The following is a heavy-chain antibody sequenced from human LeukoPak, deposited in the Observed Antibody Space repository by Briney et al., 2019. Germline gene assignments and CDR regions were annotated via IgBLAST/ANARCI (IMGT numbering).Heavy chain of an antibody. CDR1: GFTFSSYA. CDR3: AKGSLAWIQLWLVTPVKYYFDY. D-gene: IGHD5-18*01. Sequence: GGSLRLSCAASGFTFSSYAMHWVRQAPGKGLEWVAVISYDGSNKYYADSVKGRFTISRDNSKNTLYLQMNSLRAEDTAVYYCAKGSLAWIQLWLVTPVKYYFDYWGQGTLVTVSS. V-gene: IGHV3-30-3*01. CDR2: ISYDGSNK. J-gene: IGHJ4*02.